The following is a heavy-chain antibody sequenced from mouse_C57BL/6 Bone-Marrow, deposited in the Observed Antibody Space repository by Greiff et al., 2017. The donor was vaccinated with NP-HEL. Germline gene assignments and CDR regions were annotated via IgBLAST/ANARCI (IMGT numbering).Heavy chain of an antibody. CDR2: IYWDDDK. V-gene: IGHV8-12*01. CDR1: GFSLSTSGMG. D-gene: IGHD1-1*01. CDR3: ARRDYYGSSYGYWYFDV. Sequence: QVTLKESGPGILQSSQTLSLTCSFSGFSLSTSGMGVSWIRQPSGKGLEWLAHIYWDDDKRYNPSLKSRLTISKDTSRNQVFLKITSVDTADTATYYCARRDYYGSSYGYWYFDVWGTGTTVTVSS. J-gene: IGHJ1*03.